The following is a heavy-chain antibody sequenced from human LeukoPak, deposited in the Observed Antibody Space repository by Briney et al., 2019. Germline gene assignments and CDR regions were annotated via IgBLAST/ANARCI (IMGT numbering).Heavy chain of an antibody. Sequence: GGSLRLSCAASGFTFSSNAMSWVRQAPGRGLEWVSGISTSGGTTYYEDSVKGRFTISRDNSRNTLYLQMNSLRAEDTAVYYCAKEYCSGGSCYSLVDYWGQGTLVIVSS. CDR1: GFTFSSNA. J-gene: IGHJ4*02. CDR2: ISTSGGTT. V-gene: IGHV3-23*01. CDR3: AKEYCSGGSCYSLVDY. D-gene: IGHD2-15*01.